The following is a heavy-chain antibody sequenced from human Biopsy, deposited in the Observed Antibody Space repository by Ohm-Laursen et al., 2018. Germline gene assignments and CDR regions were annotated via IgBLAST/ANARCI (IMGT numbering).Heavy chain of an antibody. CDR3: ARLSLYNGSYYWGY. V-gene: IGHV4-59*08. CDR2: IYYTGNT. J-gene: IGHJ4*02. D-gene: IGHD1-26*01. CDR1: GGSTSLYY. Sequence: SETLSLTCIVSGGSTSLYYWGWIRQSPGKRLEYLGNIYYTGNTNYNPSLKSRATISIDTSKNEFSLNLTSVTATDTAVYYCARLSLYNGSYYWGYWGQGTLVTVSS.